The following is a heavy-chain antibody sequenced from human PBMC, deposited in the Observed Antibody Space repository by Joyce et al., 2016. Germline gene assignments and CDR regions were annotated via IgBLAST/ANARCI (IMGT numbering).Heavy chain of an antibody. CDR1: GFSFRNAW. CDR3: VTGLCIGTACHWDDAFDV. D-gene: IGHD2-2*01. V-gene: IGHV3-15*01. J-gene: IGHJ3*01. CDR2: VKSKSQGETT. Sequence: EVQLVESGGGLVKPGGSLRLSCAASGFSFRNAWVTWVRQAPGKGLAWVGRVKSKSQGETTDDAAPVKGRVTISRDDSRDTAYLQMNSLKSEDTGVYFCVTGLCIGTACHWDDAFDVWGQGTMVTVSS.